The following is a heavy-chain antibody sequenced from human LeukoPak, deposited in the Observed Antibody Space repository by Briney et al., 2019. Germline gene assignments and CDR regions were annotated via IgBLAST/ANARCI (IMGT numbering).Heavy chain of an antibody. CDR3: AKVYEYGDHDWFDT. Sequence: GGSLRLSSAASGFTFSSYGMHWVRQAPGTGLAGVAFIRYDGSNKQHADSVKGRFTIPRDNSKNTLYLQVSSLRAEDTAVYYCAKVYEYGDHDWFDTWGQGTLVTVSS. V-gene: IGHV3-30*02. J-gene: IGHJ5*02. CDR2: IRYDGSNK. CDR1: GFTFSSYG. D-gene: IGHD4/OR15-4a*01.